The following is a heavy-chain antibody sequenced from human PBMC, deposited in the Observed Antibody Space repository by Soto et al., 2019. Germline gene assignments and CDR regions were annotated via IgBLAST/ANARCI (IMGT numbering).Heavy chain of an antibody. CDR3: TREGSATYYLYGMD. CDR2: INTHNGNN. V-gene: IGHV1-18*01. CDR1: GYTFTTYG. J-gene: IGHJ6*01. D-gene: IGHD2-15*01. Sequence: QVQLEQSAPEVKKPGASVKVSCKASGYTFTTYGISWVRQAPGQGLEWLGWINTHNGNNNYAQNLQGRVIMTADTSTSTAYMEQRSLRSENTAIYYCTREGSATYYLYGMD.